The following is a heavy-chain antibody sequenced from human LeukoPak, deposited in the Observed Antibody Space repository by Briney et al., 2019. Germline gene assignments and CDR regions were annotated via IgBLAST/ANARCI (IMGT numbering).Heavy chain of an antibody. CDR3: VRGSPLGATTNWLDP. Sequence: GGSLRLSCVASGFTFNTYGMHWVRQAPGKGLEWVAIIWYDGSNENYADSVKGRFTISRDNSKNTLYLQMNSLRAEDTAMYYCVRGSPLGATTNWLDPWGQGTLVTVSS. D-gene: IGHD1-26*01. CDR2: IWYDGSNE. V-gene: IGHV3-33*01. CDR1: GFTFNTYG. J-gene: IGHJ5*02.